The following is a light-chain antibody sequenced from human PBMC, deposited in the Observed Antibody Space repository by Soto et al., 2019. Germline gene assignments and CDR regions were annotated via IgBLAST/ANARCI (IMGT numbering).Light chain of an antibody. CDR3: QQSYISPST. Sequence: DIQMTQSPSSLSASVGDRVTITCRASQSISSYLNWYQQKPGKAPKLLIYAASSLQSGVPSGFSGSGSGTDFTLTISSLQPEDFATYYCQQSYISPSTFGQGTKVEIK. CDR2: AAS. CDR1: QSISSY. V-gene: IGKV1-39*01. J-gene: IGKJ1*01.